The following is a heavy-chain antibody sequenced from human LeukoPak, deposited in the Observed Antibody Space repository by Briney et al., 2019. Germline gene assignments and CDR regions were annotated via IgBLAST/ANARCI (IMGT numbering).Heavy chain of an antibody. V-gene: IGHV1-18*01. J-gene: IGHJ1*01. CDR2: ISAYNGNT. CDR1: GYTFTSYD. Sequence: ASVKVSCKASGYTFTSYDINWVRQATGQGLEWMGWISAYNGNTNYAQKLQGRVTMTTDTSTSTAYMELRSLRSDDTAVYYCARVGYDFWSGYYDFQHWGQGTLVTVSS. CDR3: ARVGYDFWSGYYDFQH. D-gene: IGHD3-3*01.